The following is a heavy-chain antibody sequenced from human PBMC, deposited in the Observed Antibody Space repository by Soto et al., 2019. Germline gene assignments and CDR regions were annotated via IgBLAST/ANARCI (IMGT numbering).Heavy chain of an antibody. Sequence: EVQLVESGGGLVQPGGSLRLSCAASGFTFSSYAMNWVRQAPGKGREWVSYISSSGSTIYYADSVKGRFTISRDNAKNSLYRQMNSLRAEDTAVYYCARGGTYDSSGYYYHFFDYWGQGTLVTVSS. J-gene: IGHJ4*02. CDR1: GFTFSSYA. V-gene: IGHV3-48*03. CDR2: ISSSGSTI. D-gene: IGHD3-22*01. CDR3: ARGGTYDSSGYYYHFFDY.